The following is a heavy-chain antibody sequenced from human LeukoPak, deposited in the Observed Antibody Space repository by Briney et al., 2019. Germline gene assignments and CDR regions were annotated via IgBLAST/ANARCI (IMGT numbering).Heavy chain of an antibody. V-gene: IGHV6-1*01. CDR1: GDSVSSNSAA. CDR3: ARARDGTFDY. D-gene: IGHD5-24*01. CDR2: TYSRSKWNN. J-gene: IGHJ4*02. Sequence: SQTLSLTCAIAGDSVSSNSAAWNWIRQSPSRGLEWLGRTYSRSKWNNDYAISVKSRITINPDTSKNQFSLQLQSMTPEDTAVYYCARARDGTFDYWGQGTLVTVSS.